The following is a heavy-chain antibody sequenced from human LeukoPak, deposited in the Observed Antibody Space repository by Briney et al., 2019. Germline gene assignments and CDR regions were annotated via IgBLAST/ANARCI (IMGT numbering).Heavy chain of an antibody. D-gene: IGHD3-3*01. CDR1: GFTFDDYA. CDR3: AKDIRTITIFGVAPACHFDY. V-gene: IGHV3-9*01. CDR2: MSWNSGSI. Sequence: GRSLRLSCAASGFTFDDYAMHCVRQAPGKGLEWVSGMSWNSGSIGYADSVKGRFTISRDNAKNSLYLQMNSLRAEDTALYYCAKDIRTITIFGVAPACHFDYWGQGTLVTVSS. J-gene: IGHJ4*02.